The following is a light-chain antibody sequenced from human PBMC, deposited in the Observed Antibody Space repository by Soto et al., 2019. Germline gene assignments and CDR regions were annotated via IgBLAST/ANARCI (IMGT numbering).Light chain of an antibody. CDR2: EVT. CDR1: SGDIGSYNR. J-gene: IGLJ1*01. V-gene: IGLV2-14*01. CDR3: SSYTNINTRACV. Sequence: ALTQPASVSGSPGQSITISCTGTSGDIGSYNRVSWYQQHPGKAPKLIIYEVTDRPSGVSNRFSGSKSGNTASLTISGLQAEDEAEYYCSSYTNINTRACVFGTGTKAPS.